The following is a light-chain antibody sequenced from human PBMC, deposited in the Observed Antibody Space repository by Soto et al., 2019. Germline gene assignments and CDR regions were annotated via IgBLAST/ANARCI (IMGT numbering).Light chain of an antibody. Sequence: EIVLTQSPGTLSLSPGERATLSCRASQSVSSSYLAWYQQKPGQAPRLLIYGASSRATGIPARFSGSGSGTEFTLTISRLEPEDVAVYYCQHYGDPSWTVGQGTKVDIK. CDR2: GAS. CDR1: QSVSSSY. J-gene: IGKJ1*01. CDR3: QHYGDPSWT. V-gene: IGKV3-20*01.